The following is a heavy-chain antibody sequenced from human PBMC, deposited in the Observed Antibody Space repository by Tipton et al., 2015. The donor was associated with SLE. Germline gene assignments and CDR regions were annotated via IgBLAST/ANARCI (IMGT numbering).Heavy chain of an antibody. CDR2: IYHSGST. V-gene: IGHV4-38-2*02. Sequence: TLSLTCTVSGYSISSDYYWGWIRQPPGKGLEWIGSIYHSGSTHYNPSLKSRVTISVDTSKNQFSLKLSSVTAADTAVYYCARDLEKWGQGTLVTVSS. CDR1: GYSISSDYY. J-gene: IGHJ4*02. D-gene: IGHD5-24*01. CDR3: ARDLEK.